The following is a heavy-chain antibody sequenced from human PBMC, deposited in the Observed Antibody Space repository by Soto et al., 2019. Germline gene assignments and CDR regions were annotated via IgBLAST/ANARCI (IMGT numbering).Heavy chain of an antibody. D-gene: IGHD6-13*01. CDR3: AGSSWSHYYYYYGMDV. CDR1: GYSFTSYW. CDR2: IDPSDSYT. J-gene: IGHJ6*02. Sequence: PGESLKISCKGSGYSFTSYWISWVRQMPGKGLEWMGRIDPSDSYTNYSPSFQGHVTISADKSISTAYMQWSSLKASDTDMYYCAGSSWSHYYYYYGMDVWGQGTTVTVSS. V-gene: IGHV5-10-1*01.